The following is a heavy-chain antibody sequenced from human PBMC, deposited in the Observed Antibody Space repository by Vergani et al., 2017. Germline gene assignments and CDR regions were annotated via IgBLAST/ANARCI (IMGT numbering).Heavy chain of an antibody. J-gene: IGHJ4*02. CDR3: ASFSGYPGVGY. CDR1: GASIRSSNYY. Sequence: QLQLQESGPGLVKPSATLPLTCSVSGASIRSSNYYWGWIRQPPGKGLEWIGSIYHSGSTYYNPSLKSRVTISVDTSKNQFSLKLSSVTAADTAVYYCASFSGYPGVGYWGQGTLVTVSS. CDR2: IYHSGST. V-gene: IGHV4-39*07. D-gene: IGHD5-12*01.